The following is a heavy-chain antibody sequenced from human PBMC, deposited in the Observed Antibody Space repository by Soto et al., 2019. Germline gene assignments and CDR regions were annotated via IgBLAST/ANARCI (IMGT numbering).Heavy chain of an antibody. Sequence: GASVKVSCKASGYTFTSYYMHWVRQAPGQGLEWMGIINPSGGSTSYAQKFQGRVTMTRDTSTSTVYMELSSLRSEDTAVYYCARSMATTPGSNYVINYWGQGTLVTVSS. V-gene: IGHV1-46*01. CDR1: GYTFTSYY. D-gene: IGHD3-10*01. CDR2: INPSGGST. J-gene: IGHJ4*02. CDR3: ARSMATTPGSNYVINY.